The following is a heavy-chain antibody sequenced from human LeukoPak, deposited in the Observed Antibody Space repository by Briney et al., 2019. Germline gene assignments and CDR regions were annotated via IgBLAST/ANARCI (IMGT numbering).Heavy chain of an antibody. J-gene: IGHJ4*02. V-gene: IGHV3-21*01. D-gene: IGHD5-18*01. CDR2: ISSSSSYI. CDR1: GFTFSSYS. Sequence: GRSLRLSCAASGFTFSSYSMNWVRQAPGKGLEWVSSISSSSSYIYYADSVKGRFTISRDNAKNSLYLQMNSLRAEDTAVYYCARGNYSYGYYFDYWGQGTLVTVSS. CDR3: ARGNYSYGYYFDY.